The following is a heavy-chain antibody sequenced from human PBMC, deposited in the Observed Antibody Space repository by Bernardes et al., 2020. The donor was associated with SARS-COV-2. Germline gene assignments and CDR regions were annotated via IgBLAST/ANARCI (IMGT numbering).Heavy chain of an antibody. CDR2: ISSSGRPI. Sequence: SCAASGFTFRDSYMSWILQVPGPGLDWVSYISSSGRPIYYADSVKGRFTISRDNAKNSLYLQMNSLRAEDTAVYYCARDARDYGDYVYYYGMEVWGQGTTFTVS. CDR1: GFTFRDSY. CDR3: ARDARDYGDYVYYYGMEV. J-gene: IGHJ6*02. D-gene: IGHD4-17*01. V-gene: IGHV3-11*01.